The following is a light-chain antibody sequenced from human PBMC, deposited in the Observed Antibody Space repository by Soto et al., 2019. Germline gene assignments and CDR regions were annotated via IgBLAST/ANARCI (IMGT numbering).Light chain of an antibody. J-gene: IGLJ1*01. Sequence: QSVLTQPASLSGSPGQSITISCTGTRTDIGGYNYVSWYQHHPGKAPELIIYGVTSRPSGVSIRFSGSKSDNTASLTISGLQPEDEADYHCSSYTTSNTRQIVFGTGTKVTVL. CDR1: RTDIGGYNY. V-gene: IGLV2-14*03. CDR3: SSYTTSNTRQIV. CDR2: GVT.